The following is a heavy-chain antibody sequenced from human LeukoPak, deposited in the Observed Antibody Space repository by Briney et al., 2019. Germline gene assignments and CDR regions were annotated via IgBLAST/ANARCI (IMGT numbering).Heavy chain of an antibody. CDR2: IIPIFGTG. D-gene: IGHD5-24*01. J-gene: IGHJ3*02. Sequence: SVKVSCKAPGGTFRTYGLSWVRQAPGQGLEWMGGIIPIFGTGNSAQKFQGRVTITADESTSTAYMELSSLRSEDTAVYFCARVRDGYNLLDAYDIWGQGTMVTVSS. CDR3: ARVRDGYNLLDAYDI. V-gene: IGHV1-69*13. CDR1: GGTFRTYG.